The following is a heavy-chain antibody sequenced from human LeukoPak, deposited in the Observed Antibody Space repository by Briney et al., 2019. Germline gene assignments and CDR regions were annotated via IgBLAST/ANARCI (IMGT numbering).Heavy chain of an antibody. CDR3: ARVSYSSGWFFDY. D-gene: IGHD6-19*01. V-gene: IGHV3-21*01. CDR1: GFPFSSFN. CDR2: ISSTSTYI. Sequence: GVLRLSCAASGFPFSSFNMSWVRQAPGKGLEGVSSISSTSTYIYNADSVKGRFTISRDNAKNSLYLQMNSLRAEDTAVYYCARVSYSSGWFFDYWGQGTLVTVSS. J-gene: IGHJ4*02.